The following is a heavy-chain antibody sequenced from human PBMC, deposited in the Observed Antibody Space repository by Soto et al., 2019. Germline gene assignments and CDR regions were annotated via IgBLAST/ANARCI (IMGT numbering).Heavy chain of an antibody. CDR1: GYLFSNYL. D-gene: IGHD1-1*01. J-gene: IGHJ4*02. CDR2: IYPGDSDT. V-gene: IGHV5-51*01. Sequence: GDSLRISCKVSGYLFSNYLIGWVRQLPAKGLEWMGIIYPGDSDTKYSPSVQGQVTISADKSINAAYLQWSSLKASDTAMYYCASLSRLEPRSAFDYWGQGTLVTVSS. CDR3: ASLSRLEPRSAFDY.